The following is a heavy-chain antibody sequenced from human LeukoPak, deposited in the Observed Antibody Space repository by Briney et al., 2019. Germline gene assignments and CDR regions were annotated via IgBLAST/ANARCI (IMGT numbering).Heavy chain of an antibody. CDR3: ARDRYYGSGSYYDDAFDI. CDR1: GGSISGYY. V-gene: IGHV4-4*08. D-gene: IGHD3-10*01. J-gene: IGHJ3*02. Sequence: PSETLSLTCTVSGGSISGYYWVWIRQPPGRGLEWIGNVYKSGTTSYNPSLKSRVTISVDTSKNQFSLKLSSVTAADTAVYYCARDRYYGSGSYYDDAFDIWGQGTMVTVSS. CDR2: VYKSGTT.